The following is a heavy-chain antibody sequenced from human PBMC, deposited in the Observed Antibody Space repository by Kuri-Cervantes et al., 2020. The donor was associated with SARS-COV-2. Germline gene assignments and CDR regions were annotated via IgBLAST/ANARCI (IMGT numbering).Heavy chain of an antibody. CDR2: NSGYSDKT. CDR3: ARGRKQWLVT. Sequence: ASVKVSCKSSGFTFNNFGITWVRQAPGQGLEWVGWNSGYSDKTEVAQKFQGRVTITADKSTSTAYMELSSLRSEDTAVYYCARGRKQWLVTWGQGTLVTVSS. J-gene: IGHJ4*02. D-gene: IGHD6-19*01. CDR1: GFTFNNFG. V-gene: IGHV1-18*04.